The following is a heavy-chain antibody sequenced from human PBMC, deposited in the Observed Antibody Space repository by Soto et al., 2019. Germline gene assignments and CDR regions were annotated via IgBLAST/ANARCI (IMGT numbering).Heavy chain of an antibody. J-gene: IGHJ5*02. V-gene: IGHV4-39*01. CDR1: DCSISSSSYF. D-gene: IGHD3-3*01. CDR2: IYYSGST. Sequence: PSETLSLTVSVSDCSISSSSYFWGWIRQPPGKGLEWIGSIYYSGSTYYNPSLKSRVTVSVDTSKNQFSLKLSSVTAADTAVYYCASHPRAFCFDPWGQGTLVTVSS. CDR3: ASHPRAFCFDP.